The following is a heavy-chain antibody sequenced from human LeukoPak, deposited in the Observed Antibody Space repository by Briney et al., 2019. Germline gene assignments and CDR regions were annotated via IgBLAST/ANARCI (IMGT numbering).Heavy chain of an antibody. CDR1: GGSISSYY. D-gene: IGHD6-13*01. Sequence: PSETLSLTCTVSGGSISSYYWSWIRQPPGKGLEWIGYIYYSGSTNYNPSLKSRVTISVDTSKNQFSLKLSSVTAADTAVYYCARDRAAAAGPIYYYYYGMDVWGQGTTVTVSS. J-gene: IGHJ6*02. CDR3: ARDRAAAAGPIYYYYYGMDV. CDR2: IYYSGST. V-gene: IGHV4-59*01.